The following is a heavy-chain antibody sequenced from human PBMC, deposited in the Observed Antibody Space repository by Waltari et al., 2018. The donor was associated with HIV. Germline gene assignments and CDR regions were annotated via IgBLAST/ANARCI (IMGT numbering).Heavy chain of an antibody. D-gene: IGHD5-12*01. CDR2: ISSSGTYI. V-gene: IGHV3-21*01. Sequence: EVQLVESGGGLVKPGGSLRLSCAASGLPFSGHTMNWVRQAPGKGLEWVSSISSSGTYIYYVDSVQGRFTISRDNAKNSLYLQMNSLGVEDTAIYYCAKVDTHGYLPYNWGQGTLVTVSS. J-gene: IGHJ4*02. CDR3: AKVDTHGYLPYN. CDR1: GLPFSGHT.